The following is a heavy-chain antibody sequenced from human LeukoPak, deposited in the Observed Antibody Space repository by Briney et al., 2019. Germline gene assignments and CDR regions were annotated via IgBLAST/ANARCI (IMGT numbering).Heavy chain of an antibody. V-gene: IGHV3-74*03. D-gene: IGHD6-6*01. CDR2: ITSDGTST. Sequence: GGSLRLSCAASGFSFSTTWMHWVRQLPGQGLVWVARITSDGTSTSYAESVKGRFTISRDNSKNTLYLQMNSLRAEDTAVYYCAKDQSTYSSSVYWGQGTLVTVSS. J-gene: IGHJ4*02. CDR3: AKDQSTYSSSVY. CDR1: GFSFSTTW.